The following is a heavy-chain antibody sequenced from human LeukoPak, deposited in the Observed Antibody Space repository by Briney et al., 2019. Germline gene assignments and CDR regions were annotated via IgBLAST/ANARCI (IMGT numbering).Heavy chain of an antibody. CDR3: ARGGIQVSGIDEFDY. CDR2: IGVRGDT. CDR1: GFTFIDYD. J-gene: IGHJ4*02. V-gene: IGHV3-13*01. D-gene: IGHD6-19*01. Sequence: GGSLRLSCAASGFTFIDYDMHWVRQVIGKGLEWVSAIGVRGDTYYSGSVKGRFTISRENAESSLYLQMNSLRAEDTAVYYCARGGIQVSGIDEFDYWGQGTLVTVSS.